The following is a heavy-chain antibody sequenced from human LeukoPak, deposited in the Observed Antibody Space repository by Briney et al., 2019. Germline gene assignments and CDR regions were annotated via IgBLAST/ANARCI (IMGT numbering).Heavy chain of an antibody. J-gene: IGHJ4*02. Sequence: SETLSLTCTVSGGSISSYYWSWIRQPPGKGLEWIGYIYYSGSTNYNPSLKSRVTISVDTSKNQFSLKLSSETAADTAVYYCARGGAAAGQFDYWGQGTLVTVSS. CDR2: IYYSGST. CDR3: ARGGAAAGQFDY. D-gene: IGHD6-13*01. V-gene: IGHV4-59*01. CDR1: GGSISSYY.